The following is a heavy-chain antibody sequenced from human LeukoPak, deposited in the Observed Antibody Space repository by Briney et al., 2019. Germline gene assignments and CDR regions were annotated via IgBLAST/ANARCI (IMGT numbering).Heavy chain of an antibody. D-gene: IGHD2-15*01. Sequence: GGSLRLSCAASGFTFSSYGMHWVRQAPGKGLEWVAVISFDGHKKYYADSVQGRFTISRDNSKNTLYLQMNSLRPEDAAVYYCAKDNTGYCSGGSCYSSGAWGPGTLVTVSS. CDR1: GFTFSSYG. CDR2: ISFDGHKK. CDR3: AKDNTGYCSGGSCYSSGA. V-gene: IGHV3-30*18. J-gene: IGHJ5*02.